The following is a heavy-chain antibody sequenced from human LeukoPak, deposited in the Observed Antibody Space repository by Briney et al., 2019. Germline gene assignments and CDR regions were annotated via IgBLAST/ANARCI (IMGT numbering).Heavy chain of an antibody. CDR1: GFTFSSYW. CDR3: MMTTSGFDY. D-gene: IGHD4-17*01. Sequence: GGSLRLSCAASGFTFSSYWMSWVRQAPGKGLEWVANIKPDGSEKYYVDSVKGRITVSRDNAKNSLYLQMNSLRAEDTAVYYCMMTTSGFDYWGQGTLVTVSS. V-gene: IGHV3-7*02. J-gene: IGHJ4*02. CDR2: IKPDGSEK.